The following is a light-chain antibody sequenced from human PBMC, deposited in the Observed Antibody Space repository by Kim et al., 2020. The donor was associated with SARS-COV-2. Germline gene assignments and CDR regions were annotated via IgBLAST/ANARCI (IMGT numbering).Light chain of an antibody. CDR3: RQYNRTPLT. CDR1: QGISNY. V-gene: IGKV1-27*01. J-gene: IGKJ4*01. CDR2: GAS. Sequence: DIQMTQSPSSLSASVGDRVTITCRAGQGISNYLAWYQQNPGKVPKILIYGASTLPSGIPSRFSGSGSGTDFTLTITNLQPEDVAIYYCRQYNRTPLTFGGGTTVDIK.